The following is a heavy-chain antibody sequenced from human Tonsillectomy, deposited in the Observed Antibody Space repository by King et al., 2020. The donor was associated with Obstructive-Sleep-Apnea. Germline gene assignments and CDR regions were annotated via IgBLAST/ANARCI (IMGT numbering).Heavy chain of an antibody. Sequence: VPLVASGGGLVKPGGSLRLSCAASGFTFSDYYMRWIRQAPGQGLEWVSYISSSGSTIYSADSVKGRFTISRDNAKNSLSLQMNSLRAEDTAVYYCALAKYCSGGSCSVGGDYGMDVWGQGTTVTVSS. CDR2: ISSSGSTI. V-gene: IGHV3-11*01. J-gene: IGHJ6*02. CDR1: GFTFSDYY. CDR3: ALAKYCSGGSCSVGGDYGMDV. D-gene: IGHD2-15*01.